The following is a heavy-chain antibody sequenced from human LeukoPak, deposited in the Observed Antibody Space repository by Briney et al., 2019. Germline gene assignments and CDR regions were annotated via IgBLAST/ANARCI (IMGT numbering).Heavy chain of an antibody. V-gene: IGHV4-61*02. J-gene: IGHJ4*02. CDR2: IYTSGNT. CDR3: ARGGGNYYLLDFAY. Sequence: SETLSLTCTVSGASISSGSYYWSWIRQPAGKGLEWIGRIYTSGNTNYSPSLKSRVTISIDTSKNQFSLKLSSVTAADTAVYYCARGGGNYYLLDFAYWGQGTLVTVSS. CDR1: GASISSGSYY. D-gene: IGHD1-26*01.